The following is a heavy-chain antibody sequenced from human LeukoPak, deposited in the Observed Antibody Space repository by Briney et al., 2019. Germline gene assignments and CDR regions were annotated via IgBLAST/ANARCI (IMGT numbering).Heavy chain of an antibody. V-gene: IGHV3-23*01. CDR3: AMDRGY. CDR2: LSVSGDNA. CDR1: GFNFSVYP. J-gene: IGHJ4*02. D-gene: IGHD2-15*01. Sequence: GGSLRLSCVASGFNFSVYPMTWVRQAPGKGLEWVSALSVSGDNAHYADSVKGRFTISRDNSKNTLYLHMNSLRAEDTAIYYCAMDRGYWGQGTLVTVS.